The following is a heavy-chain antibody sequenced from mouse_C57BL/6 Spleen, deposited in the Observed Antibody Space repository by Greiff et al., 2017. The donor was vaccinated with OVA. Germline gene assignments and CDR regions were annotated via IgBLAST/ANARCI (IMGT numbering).Heavy chain of an antibody. V-gene: IGHV1-59*01. CDR3: ARAGDYYGSSLYWYFDV. J-gene: IGHJ1*03. CDR1: GYTFTSYW. CDR2: IDPSDSYT. D-gene: IGHD1-1*01. Sequence: QVQLQQPGAELVRPGPSVKLSCKASGYTFTSYWMHWVKQRPGQGLEWIGVIDPSDSYTNYNQKFKGKATLTVDTSSSTAYMQLSSLTSEDSAVYYCARAGDYYGSSLYWYFDVWGTGTTVTVSS.